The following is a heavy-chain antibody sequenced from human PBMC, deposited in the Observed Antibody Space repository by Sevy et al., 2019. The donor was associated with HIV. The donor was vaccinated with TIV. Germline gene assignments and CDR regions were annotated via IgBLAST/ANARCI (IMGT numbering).Heavy chain of an antibody. CDR2: ISGDGENT. J-gene: IGHJ3*02. D-gene: IGHD3-3*02. CDR1: EFIFSSHA. Sequence: GGYLRLSCVASEFIFSSHAVSWVRQAPGKGLEWVSAISGDGENTHYADSVRGRFTISRDNFKNRLYLQMNSLRAEDTALYYCTRDGRGISAFDIWGPGTMVTVSS. V-gene: IGHV3-23*01. CDR3: TRDGRGISAFDI.